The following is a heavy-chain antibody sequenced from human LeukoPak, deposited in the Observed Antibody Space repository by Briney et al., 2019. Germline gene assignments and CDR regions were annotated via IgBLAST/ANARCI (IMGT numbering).Heavy chain of an antibody. D-gene: IGHD6-6*01. CDR1: GGSISSGGYS. CDR3: ARRGGYGQLVASYYYYYGMDV. J-gene: IGHJ6*02. V-gene: IGHV4-30-2*01. Sequence: SQTLSLTCAVSGGSISSGGYSWSWIRQPPGKGLEWIGEINHSGSTNYNPSLKSRVPISVDTSKNQFSLKLSSVTAADTAVYYCARRGGYGQLVASYYYYYGMDVWGQGTTVTVSS. CDR2: INHSGST.